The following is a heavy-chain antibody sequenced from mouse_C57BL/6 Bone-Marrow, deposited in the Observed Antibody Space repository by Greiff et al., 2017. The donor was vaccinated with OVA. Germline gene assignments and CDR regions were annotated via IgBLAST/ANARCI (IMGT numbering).Heavy chain of an antibody. CDR3: ASYYLDV. CDR2: ISSGSSTI. D-gene: IGHD1-1*02. V-gene: IGHV5-17*01. Sequence: DVMLVESGGGLVKPGGSLKLSCAASGFTFSDYGMHWVRQAPEKGLEWVAYISSGSSTIYYADTVKGRFTISRGNAKNTLFLQMTRLRSEDTAMYYCASYYLDVWGTGTTVTVSS. J-gene: IGHJ1*03. CDR1: GFTFSDYG.